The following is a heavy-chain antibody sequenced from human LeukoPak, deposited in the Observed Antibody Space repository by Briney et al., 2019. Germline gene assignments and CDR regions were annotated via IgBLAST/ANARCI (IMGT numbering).Heavy chain of an antibody. J-gene: IGHJ4*02. CDR2: ISGSGGST. D-gene: IGHD1-1*01. CDR3: AKGNWRYFDY. V-gene: IGHV3-23*01. Sequence: GGSLRLSCAASGFTFSTYVMSWVREAPGKGLEWVSAISGSGGSTYYADSVKGRFTISRDNSKNTLYLQMNSLGADDTAVYYCAKGNWRYFDYWGQGTLVTVSS. CDR1: GFTFSTYV.